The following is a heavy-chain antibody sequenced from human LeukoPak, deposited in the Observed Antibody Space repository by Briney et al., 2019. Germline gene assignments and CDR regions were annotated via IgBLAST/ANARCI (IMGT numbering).Heavy chain of an antibody. CDR2: IIPIFGTA. Sequence: SVKVSCKASGGTFSSYAISWVRQAPGQGLEWMGGIIPIFGTANYAQKFQGRVTITADESTSTAYMELSNLRSEDTAVYYCAREDPYVSYRYDSSGPFDYWGQGTLVTVSS. V-gene: IGHV1-69*13. J-gene: IGHJ4*02. D-gene: IGHD3-22*01. CDR3: AREDPYVSYRYDSSGPFDY. CDR1: GGTFSSYA.